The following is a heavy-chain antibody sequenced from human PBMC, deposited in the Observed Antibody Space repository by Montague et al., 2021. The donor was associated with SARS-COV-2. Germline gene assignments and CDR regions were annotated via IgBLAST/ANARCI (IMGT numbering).Heavy chain of an antibody. CDR1: GGSISSHY. Sequence: SETLSLTCTVSGGSISSHYWSWIRQPPGKGLEWIGYIYYSGSTNXNPSLKSRVTISVDTSKNQFSLKLSSVTAADTAVYYCAREVRYYYDSSGPGAFDIWGQGTMVTVSS. V-gene: IGHV4-59*11. CDR2: IYYSGST. J-gene: IGHJ3*02. D-gene: IGHD3-22*01. CDR3: AREVRYYYDSSGPGAFDI.